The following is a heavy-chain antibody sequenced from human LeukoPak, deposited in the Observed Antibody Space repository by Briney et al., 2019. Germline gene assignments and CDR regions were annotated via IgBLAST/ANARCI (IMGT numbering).Heavy chain of an antibody. CDR3: ARQRGGGYWYFDL. J-gene: IGHJ2*01. Sequence: SETLSLTCTVSGGSISSSSYYWGWIRQPPGKGLEWIGSFYYSGSTYYNPSLKSRVTISVDTSKNDFSLKLSSVTAADTAVYYCARQRGGGYWYFDLWGRGTLDTVSS. CDR1: GGSISSSSYY. CDR2: FYYSGST. V-gene: IGHV4-39*01.